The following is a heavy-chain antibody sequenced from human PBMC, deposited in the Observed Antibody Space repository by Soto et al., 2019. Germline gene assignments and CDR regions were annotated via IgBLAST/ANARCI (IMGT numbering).Heavy chain of an antibody. CDR2: IKEDGSKT. CDR3: AREMAALNYFDY. V-gene: IGHV3-7*01. Sequence: GGSLRLSCAASGFTFSSDWMSWVRQAPGKGLEWVANIKEDGSKTYYVDSVKGRFTISRDNAKNSLYLQMNSLRAEDTAVYYCAREMAALNYFDYWGQGTLVTVSS. CDR1: GFTFSSDW. J-gene: IGHJ4*02. D-gene: IGHD2-15*01.